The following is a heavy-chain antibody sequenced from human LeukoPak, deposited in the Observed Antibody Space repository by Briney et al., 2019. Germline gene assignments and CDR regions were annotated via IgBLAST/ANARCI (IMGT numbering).Heavy chain of an antibody. CDR2: IYYSGST. Sequence: SETLSLTCTVSGGSISSYYWSWIRQPPGKGLEWIGYIYYSGSTNYNPSLKSRVTISVDTSKNQFSLKLSSVTAAETAVYYCARLEMYLGISPWGQGTLSPSPQ. CDR1: GGSISSYY. J-gene: IGHJ5*02. D-gene: IGHD3-16*01. V-gene: IGHV4-59*08. CDR3: ARLEMYLGISP.